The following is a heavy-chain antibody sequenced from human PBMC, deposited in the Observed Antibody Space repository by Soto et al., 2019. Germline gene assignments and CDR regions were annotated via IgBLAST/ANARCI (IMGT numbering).Heavy chain of an antibody. V-gene: IGHV1-18*01. J-gene: IGHJ6*02. CDR1: GYTFTSYG. Sequence: ASVKVSCKASGYTFTSYGISWVRQAPGQGLEWMGWISAYNGNTNYAQKLQGRVTMTTDTSTSTAYMELRSLRSDDTAVYYCARDLRDYYGSGSYYYYYYYGMDVWGQGTTVTVSS. CDR2: ISAYNGNT. CDR3: ARDLRDYYGSGSYYYYYYYGMDV. D-gene: IGHD3-10*01.